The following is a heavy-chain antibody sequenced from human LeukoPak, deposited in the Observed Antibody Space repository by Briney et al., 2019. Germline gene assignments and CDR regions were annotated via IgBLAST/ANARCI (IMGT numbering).Heavy chain of an antibody. V-gene: IGHV3-64*01. CDR3: ARDRYGSVAGTSTYFDY. CDR1: GFTFSSYA. Sequence: PGGSLRLSCAASGFTFSSYAMHWVRQAPGKGLEYVSAISSNGGSTYYANSVKGRFTISRDNSKNTLYLQMGSLRAEDMAVYYCARDRYGSVAGTSTYFDYWGQGTLVTVSS. CDR2: ISSNGGST. D-gene: IGHD6-19*01. J-gene: IGHJ4*02.